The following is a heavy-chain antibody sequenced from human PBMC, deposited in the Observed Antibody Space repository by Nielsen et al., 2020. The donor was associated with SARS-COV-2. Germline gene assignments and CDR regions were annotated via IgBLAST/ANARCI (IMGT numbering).Heavy chain of an antibody. J-gene: IGHJ4*02. CDR1: GFTVSSTY. D-gene: IGHD6-6*01. CDR3: ARARGSGVPYDY. Sequence: GESLKISCAASGFTVSSTYMSWVRQAPGKGLEWVSVIYSGGTTAYADSVKGRFTISRDKSKSSLYLQMDSLRAEDTAVYYCARARGSGVPYDYWGPGTLVTVSS. V-gene: IGHV3-66*01. CDR2: IYSGGTT.